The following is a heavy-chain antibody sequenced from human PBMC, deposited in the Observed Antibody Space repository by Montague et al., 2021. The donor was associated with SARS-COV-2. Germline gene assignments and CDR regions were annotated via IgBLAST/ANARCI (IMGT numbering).Heavy chain of an antibody. J-gene: IGHJ6*02. D-gene: IGHD3-10*01. CDR3: TSGGEGNYNVMDA. V-gene: IGHV6-1*01. CDR2: TYYRYKWYN. Sequence: CAISGGSVSGHSATWNGVTQSPSRGLEWLGRTYYRYKWYNDYAVXVRGRVTINPDTSKNQFSLQLNSVTPEDTAIYYCTSGGEGNYNVMDAWGQGTTVTVSS. CDR1: GGSVSGHSAT.